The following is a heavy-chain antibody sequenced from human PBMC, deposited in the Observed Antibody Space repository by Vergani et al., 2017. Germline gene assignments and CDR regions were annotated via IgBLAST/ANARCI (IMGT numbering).Heavy chain of an antibody. CDR2: IYTSGST. V-gene: IGHV4-61*02. J-gene: IGHJ3*02. D-gene: IGHD4-17*01. Sequence: QVQLQESGPGLVKPSQTLSLTCTVSGGSISSGSYYWSWIRQPAGKGLEWIGRIYTSGSTNYNPSLKSRVTISVDTSKNQFSLKLSSVTAADTAVYYCARVYGDYVGACDIWGQGTMVTVSS. CDR3: ARVYGDYVGACDI. CDR1: GGSISSGSYY.